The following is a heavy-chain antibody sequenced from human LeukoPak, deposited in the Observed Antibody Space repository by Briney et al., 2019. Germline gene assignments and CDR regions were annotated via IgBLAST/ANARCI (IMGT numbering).Heavy chain of an antibody. CDR2: TYYRSRWYN. CDR1: GDSVSSYSAG. V-gene: IGHV6-1*01. D-gene: IGHD6-13*01. CDR3: GRDIGAAIGH. Sequence: SQTLSLTCAISGDSVSSYSAGWNWIRQSPSRGLEWLGRTYYRSRWYNEYALSVRSRITISPDTSKNQVSLQLNSVTPDDTAFYYCGRDIGAAIGHWGQGTLVTVSS. J-gene: IGHJ4*02.